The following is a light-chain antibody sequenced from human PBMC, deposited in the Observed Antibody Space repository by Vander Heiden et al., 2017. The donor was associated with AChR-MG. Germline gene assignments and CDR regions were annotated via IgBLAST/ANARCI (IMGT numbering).Light chain of an antibody. Sequence: EVVMTQSPATLSVSPGERVTLSCRASQGLTNNLAWYQQKPGQAPRLLIYEASTRATDIPDRFSGSGSGTEFTLTISGLQSEDFAVYYCQQYKNWPPITFGQGTRLEI. V-gene: IGKV3-15*01. CDR2: EAS. J-gene: IGKJ5*01. CDR1: QGLTNN. CDR3: QQYKNWPPIT.